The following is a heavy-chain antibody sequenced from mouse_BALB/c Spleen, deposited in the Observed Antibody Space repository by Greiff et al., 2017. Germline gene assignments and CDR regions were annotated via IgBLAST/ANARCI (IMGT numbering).Heavy chain of an antibody. J-gene: IGHJ4*01. D-gene: IGHD1-1*01. CDR2: ISSGGSYT. Sequence: EVQRVESGGDLVKPGGSLKLSCAASGFTFSSYGMSWVRQTPDKRLEWVATISSGGSYTYYPDSVKGRFTISRDNARNILYLQMSSLRSEDTAMYYCARYYGSNYAMDYWGQGTSVTVSS. CDR1: GFTFSSYG. CDR3: ARYYGSNYAMDY. V-gene: IGHV5-6*01.